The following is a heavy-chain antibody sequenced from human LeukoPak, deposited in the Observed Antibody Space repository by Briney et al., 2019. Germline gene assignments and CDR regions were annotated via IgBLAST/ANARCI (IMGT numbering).Heavy chain of an antibody. V-gene: IGHV5-51*01. D-gene: IGHD4-17*01. CDR1: GYSFIIYW. J-gene: IGHJ6*02. CDR2: NYPGDSDT. Sequence: GGSLKISCKGSGYSFIIYWIGWLRQLPGKGLEGLGNNYPGDSDTRYSPSLQGQVTISADKSISTAYLQWSSLKASDTAMYYCARGMTTVTAYYYGMDVWGQRTTVTVSS. CDR3: ARGMTTVTAYYYGMDV.